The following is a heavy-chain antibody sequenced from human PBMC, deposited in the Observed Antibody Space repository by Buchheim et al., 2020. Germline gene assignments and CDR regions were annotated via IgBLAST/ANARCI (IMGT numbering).Heavy chain of an antibody. J-gene: IGHJ4*02. Sequence: QVQLVESGGGVVQPGRSLRLSCAASGFTFSSYAMHWVRQAPGKGLAWVAVISYDGINKYYADSVKGRFTISRDNSKNKLYLQMSSLRAEDTAVYYCARAYCSGGSCYAFDYWGQGTL. V-gene: IGHV3-30*04. CDR1: GFTFSSYA. CDR2: ISYDGINK. CDR3: ARAYCSGGSCYAFDY. D-gene: IGHD2-15*01.